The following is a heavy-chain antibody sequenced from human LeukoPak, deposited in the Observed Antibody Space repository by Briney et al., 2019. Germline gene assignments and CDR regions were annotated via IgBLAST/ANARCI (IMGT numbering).Heavy chain of an antibody. J-gene: IGHJ4*02. CDR1: GFTFSSYG. Sequence: GRSLRLSCAASGFTFSSYGMHWVRQAPGKGLEGVAVIWYDGSNKYYADSVKGRFTISRDNSKNTLYLQMNSLRDEDTAVYYCARETRIAAAGIDYWGQGTLATVSS. CDR3: ARETRIAAAGIDY. V-gene: IGHV3-33*01. D-gene: IGHD6-13*01. CDR2: IWYDGSNK.